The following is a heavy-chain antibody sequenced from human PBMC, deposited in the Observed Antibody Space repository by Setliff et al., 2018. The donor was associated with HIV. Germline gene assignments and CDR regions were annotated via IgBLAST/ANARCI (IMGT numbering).Heavy chain of an antibody. D-gene: IGHD3-16*01. CDR1: GGSISSGAYY. J-gene: IGHJ4*02. CDR3: ARVPLSSPSRPGGYFDY. Sequence: SETLSLTCTVSGGSISSGAYYWSWIRQHPGKGLEWIGYIYYSGSTYYNPSLKSRVTISVDTSKNQFSLKLNSVTAADTAVYYCARVPLSSPSRPGGYFDYWGQGTLVTISS. V-gene: IGHV4-31*03. CDR2: IYYSGST.